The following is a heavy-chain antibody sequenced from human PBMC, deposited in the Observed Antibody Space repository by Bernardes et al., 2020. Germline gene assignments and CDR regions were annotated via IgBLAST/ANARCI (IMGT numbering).Heavy chain of an antibody. V-gene: IGHV1-69*13. CDR1: GGTFSSYA. CDR3: ARPISDCSSTSCFGY. CDR2: IIPIFGTA. J-gene: IGHJ4*02. D-gene: IGHD2-2*01. Sequence: SVKVSCKASGGTFSSYAISWVRQAPGQGLEWMGGIIPIFGTANYAQKFQGRVTITADESTSTAYMELSSLRSEDTAVYYCARPISDCSSTSCFGYWGQGTLVTVSS.